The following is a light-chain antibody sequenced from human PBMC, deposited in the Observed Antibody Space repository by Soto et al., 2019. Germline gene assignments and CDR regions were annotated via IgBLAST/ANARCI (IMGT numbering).Light chain of an antibody. CDR2: DVN. Sequence: QSALTQPRSVSGSPGQSVAISCTGTSSDIGAYNYVSWYQQHPGKAPKVMIYDVNKRPSGVPDRFSGSKSGNTASLTVSGLQAEDGADYYCSSYAGSDNYVFGTGTKLTVL. V-gene: IGLV2-11*01. CDR3: SSYAGSDNYV. CDR1: SSDIGAYNY. J-gene: IGLJ1*01.